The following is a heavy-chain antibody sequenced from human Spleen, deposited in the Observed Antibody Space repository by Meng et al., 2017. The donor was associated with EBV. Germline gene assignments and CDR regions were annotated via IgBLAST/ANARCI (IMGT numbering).Heavy chain of an antibody. J-gene: IGHJ4*02. CDR2: ISYDGINV. D-gene: IGHD2-2*01. CDR1: GFTFSTYT. CDR3: AKYARGSDPFDY. Sequence: QVQLVESGGGVVQPGKSLSTSCEASGFTFSTYTMNWVRQAPGKGLEWVSLISYDGINVYYADSVKGRFTISRDNSKNALYLQMNSLRAEDTAVYYCAKYARGSDPFDYWGQGTLVTVSS. V-gene: IGHV3-30-3*02.